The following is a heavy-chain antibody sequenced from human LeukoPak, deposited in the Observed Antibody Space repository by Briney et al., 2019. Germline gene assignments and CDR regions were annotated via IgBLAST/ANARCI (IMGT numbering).Heavy chain of an antibody. CDR1: GGSISRDY. CDR2: IYYTGST. J-gene: IGHJ4*02. Sequence: SSETLSLTCTVSGGSISRDYWSWIRQPPGKGLEWIGYIYYTGSTNYNPSLKSRVTISVDTSKNQFSLKLSSVTAADTAVYYCARDRPGGSSLDYWGQGALVTVSS. V-gene: IGHV4-59*01. CDR3: ARDRPGGSSLDY. D-gene: IGHD6-13*01.